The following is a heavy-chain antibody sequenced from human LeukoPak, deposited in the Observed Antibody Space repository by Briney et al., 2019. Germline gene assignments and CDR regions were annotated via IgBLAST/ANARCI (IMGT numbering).Heavy chain of an antibody. D-gene: IGHD3-16*01. V-gene: IGHV1-2*02. Sequence: ASVKVSCTTGYSFTDYYIHWVRQAPGQGLEWMGWIIPNSGDTNYAQKFQGRVTMTRDTSISTAYLELRGLKSDDTAVYYCATPFTPFGHWGQGTLVTVSS. CDR3: ATPFTPFGH. CDR1: GYSFTDYY. CDR2: IIPNSGDT. J-gene: IGHJ4*02.